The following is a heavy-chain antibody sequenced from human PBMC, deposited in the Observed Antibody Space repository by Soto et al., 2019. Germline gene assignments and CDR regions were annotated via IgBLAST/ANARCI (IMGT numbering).Heavy chain of an antibody. D-gene: IGHD2-15*01. CDR2: ISYSGST. J-gene: IGHJ5*02. Sequence: PSETLSLTCTVSGGSISSGDFYWSWIRQPPGRGLEWIGYISYSGSTYYNTSLKSRVTISVDTSKNQFSLKLNSVTAADTAVYYCARGGPTGGSYKYNWFDPWGQGTLGTVSA. CDR1: GGSISSGDFY. V-gene: IGHV4-30-4*01. CDR3: ARGGPTGGSYKYNWFDP.